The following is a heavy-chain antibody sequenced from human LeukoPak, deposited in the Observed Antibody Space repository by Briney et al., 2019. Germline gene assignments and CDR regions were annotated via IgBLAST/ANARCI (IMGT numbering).Heavy chain of an antibody. J-gene: IGHJ3*02. CDR2: IYSDGSGT. CDR3: ATDRGHAFDI. D-gene: IGHD3-10*01. CDR1: GFTFSSYW. Sequence: PGGSLRLSCAASGFTFSSYWMHWVRQAPGKGLVWVSRIYSDGSGTSYAESVKGRFTISRDNAKNTLFLQMNSLTAEDMAVYYCATDRGHAFDIWGQGAMVTVS. V-gene: IGHV3-74*01.